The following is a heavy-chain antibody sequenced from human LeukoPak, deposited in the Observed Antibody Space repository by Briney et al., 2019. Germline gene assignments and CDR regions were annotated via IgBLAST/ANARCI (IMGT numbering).Heavy chain of an antibody. Sequence: GGSLRLSCAASGFTFNIYWMSWVRQTPGKGLEWVANINQDGSEKYYVDSVKGRFTISRDNARNSLYLQMNSLRTEDTSVYYCAKVSRGYSPWFDPWGQGTLVTVSS. CDR3: AKVSRGYSPWFDP. CDR1: GFTFNIYW. D-gene: IGHD6-13*01. J-gene: IGHJ5*02. CDR2: INQDGSEK. V-gene: IGHV3-7*01.